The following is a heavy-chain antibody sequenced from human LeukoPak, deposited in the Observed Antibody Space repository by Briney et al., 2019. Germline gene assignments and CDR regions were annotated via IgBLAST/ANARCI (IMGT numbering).Heavy chain of an antibody. CDR1: GFTFSSYW. CDR2: INSDGSST. V-gene: IGHV3-74*01. D-gene: IGHD3-10*01. Sequence: GGSLRLSCAASGFTFSSYWMHWVRQAPGKGLVWVSRINSDGSSTSYADSVKGRFSISRDNAKNTLYLQMNSLRAEDTAVYYCARPPGRTGAFDIWGQGTMVTVSS. CDR3: ARPPGRTGAFDI. J-gene: IGHJ3*02.